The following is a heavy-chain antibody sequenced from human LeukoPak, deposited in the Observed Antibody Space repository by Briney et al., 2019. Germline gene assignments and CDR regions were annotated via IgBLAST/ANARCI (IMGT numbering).Heavy chain of an antibody. J-gene: IGHJ4*02. CDR1: GGSISSSSSDYY. Sequence: KSSETLSLTCSVSGGSISSSSSDYYWGWVRQPPGKGLEWIGSISYSWTTYNNPSLKSRVTISADTSNNQFSLKLTSVTAADTAVYYCARHRHSHHYDYWGQGTLVTVSS. CDR2: ISYSWTT. D-gene: IGHD5-18*01. CDR3: ARHRHSHHYDY. V-gene: IGHV4-39*01.